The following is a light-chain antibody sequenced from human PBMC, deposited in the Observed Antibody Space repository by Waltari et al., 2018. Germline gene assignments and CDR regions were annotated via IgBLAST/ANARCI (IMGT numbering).Light chain of an antibody. V-gene: IGKV4-1*01. J-gene: IGKJ1*01. CDR2: WES. Sequence: DIVMTQYPDSLAVSLGERATINCKYSQSVLYSSNNKNYFAWYQQKPGQHPKLLIYWESTRDSGFPCRFRGIGSGPDFTLTISSLQAEDVSVYYCQQYYSITPTFGQGTKVEIK. CDR3: QQYYSITPT. CDR1: QSVLYSSNNKNY.